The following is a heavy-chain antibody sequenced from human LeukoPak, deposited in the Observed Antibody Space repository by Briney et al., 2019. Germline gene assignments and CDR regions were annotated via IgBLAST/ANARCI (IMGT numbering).Heavy chain of an antibody. Sequence: GASVKVSCKASGYTFTGYYMHWVRQAPGQGLEWMGWINPNSGGTNYAQKFQGWVTMTRDTSISTAYMELSRLRSDDTAVYYCARGRYSYGSDAFDIWGQGTMVTVSS. CDR3: ARGRYSYGSDAFDI. V-gene: IGHV1-2*04. CDR2: INPNSGGT. D-gene: IGHD5-18*01. J-gene: IGHJ3*02. CDR1: GYTFTGYY.